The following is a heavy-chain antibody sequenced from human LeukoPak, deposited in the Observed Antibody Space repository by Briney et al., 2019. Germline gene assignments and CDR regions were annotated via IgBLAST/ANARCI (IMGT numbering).Heavy chain of an antibody. CDR1: GGTFSSYA. V-gene: IGHV1-69*06. CDR2: IIPIFGTA. D-gene: IGHD6-6*01. Sequence: SVKVSCKASGGTFSSYAISWVRQAPGQGLEWMGGIIPIFGTANYAQKFQGRVTITADKSTSTAYMELSSLRSEDTAVYYCARVPSVARSSPLTNWFDPWGQGTLVTVSS. CDR3: ARVPSVARSSPLTNWFDP. J-gene: IGHJ5*02.